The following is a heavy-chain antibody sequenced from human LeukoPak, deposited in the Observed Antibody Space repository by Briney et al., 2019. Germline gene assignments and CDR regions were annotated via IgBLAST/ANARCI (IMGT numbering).Heavy chain of an antibody. CDR3: ARGAPIVGATTLDY. V-gene: IGHV4-61*02. CDR1: GGSIGSGSYY. CDR2: IYTSGNT. D-gene: IGHD1-26*01. Sequence: PSQTLSLTCTVSGGSIGSGSYYWSWIRQPAGKGLEWIGRIYTSGNTNYNPSLKSRVTISLDTSKNQLSLKLSSVTAADTAVYYCARGAPIVGATTLDYWGQGTLVTVSS. J-gene: IGHJ4*02.